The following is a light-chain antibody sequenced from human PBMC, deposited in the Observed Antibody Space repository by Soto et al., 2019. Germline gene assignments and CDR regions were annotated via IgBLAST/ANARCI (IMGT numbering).Light chain of an antibody. CDR2: EVS. CDR3: CSYAGSLPDVV. J-gene: IGLJ2*01. V-gene: IGLV2-23*02. Sequence: QSALTQPASVSGSPGQSITISCTGTSSDVGSYNLVSWYQQHPGKAPKLMIYEVSKRPSGVSNRFSGSKSGNTASLTISGLQAEDEADYYCCSYAGSLPDVVFGGGTKLTVL. CDR1: SSDVGSYNL.